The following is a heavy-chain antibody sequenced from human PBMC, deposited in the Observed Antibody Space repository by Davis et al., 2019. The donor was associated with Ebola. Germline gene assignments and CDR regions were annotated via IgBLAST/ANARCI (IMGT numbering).Heavy chain of an antibody. CDR3: ARVEMATIEGFDY. V-gene: IGHV4-34*01. Sequence: GSLRLSCAASGFTFSDYYMSWIRQPPGKGLEWIGEINHSGSTNYNPSLKSRVTISVDTSKNQFSLKLSSVTAADTAVYYCARVEMATIEGFDYWGQGTLVTVSS. J-gene: IGHJ4*02. D-gene: IGHD5-24*01. CDR2: INHSGST. CDR1: GFTFSDYY.